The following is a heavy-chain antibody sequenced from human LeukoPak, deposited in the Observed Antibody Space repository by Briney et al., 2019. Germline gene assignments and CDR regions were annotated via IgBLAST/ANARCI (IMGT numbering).Heavy chain of an antibody. CDR3: ARVLPRSSGWYGDYYYYMDV. CDR1: GGSFSGYY. CDR2: INHSGST. J-gene: IGHJ6*03. D-gene: IGHD6-19*01. V-gene: IGHV4-34*01. Sequence: PSETPSLTCAVYGGSFSGYYWSWIRQPPGKGLEWIGEINHSGSTNYNPSLKSRVTISVDTSKNQFSLKLSSVTAADTAVYYCARVLPRSSGWYGDYYYYMDVWGKGTTVTVSS.